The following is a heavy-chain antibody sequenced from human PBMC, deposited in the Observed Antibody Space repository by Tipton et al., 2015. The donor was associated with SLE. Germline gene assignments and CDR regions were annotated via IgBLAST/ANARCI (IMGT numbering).Heavy chain of an antibody. V-gene: IGHV4-34*09. D-gene: IGHD2-2*01. CDR2: ISYSGST. J-gene: IGHJ3*02. Sequence: TLSLTCAVYGGSFSGYYWSWIRQPPGRGLEWIGYISYSGSTLYNPSLKSRVTISVDTSKNQFSLKLSSVTAADTAVYYCARDCSTTSCYFRYGSGPDAFDIWGQGIMVTVSS. CDR3: ARDCSTTSCYFRYGSGPDAFDI. CDR1: GGSFSGYY.